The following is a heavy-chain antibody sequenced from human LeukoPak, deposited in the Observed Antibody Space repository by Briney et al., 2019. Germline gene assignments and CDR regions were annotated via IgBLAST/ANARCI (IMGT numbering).Heavy chain of an antibody. Sequence: SETLSLTCTVSGYSISSGYYWGWIRQPPGKGLEWIGSIYHSGSTYYNPSLKSRVTISIDTSKNQFYLKLSSLTAADTAVYYCARRDDSSGYHKIFDYWGPGTLVTVSS. D-gene: IGHD3-22*01. J-gene: IGHJ4*02. V-gene: IGHV4-38-2*02. CDR2: IYHSGST. CDR3: ARRDDSSGYHKIFDY. CDR1: GYSISSGYY.